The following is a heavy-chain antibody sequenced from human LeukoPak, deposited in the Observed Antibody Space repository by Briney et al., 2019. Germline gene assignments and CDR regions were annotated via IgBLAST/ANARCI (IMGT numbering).Heavy chain of an antibody. CDR1: GGSISSYY. V-gene: IGHV4-59*01. Sequence: SETLSLXCTVSGGSISSYYWSWIRRPPGKGLEWIGYIYYSGSTNYNPSLKSRVTISVDTSKNQFSLKLSSVTAADTAVYYCARGATMVRGVVPAYNWFDPWGQGTLVTVSS. CDR2: IYYSGST. J-gene: IGHJ5*02. D-gene: IGHD3-10*01. CDR3: ARGATMVRGVVPAYNWFDP.